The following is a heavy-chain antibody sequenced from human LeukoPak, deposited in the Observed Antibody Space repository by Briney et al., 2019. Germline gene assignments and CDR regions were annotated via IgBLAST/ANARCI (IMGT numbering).Heavy chain of an antibody. J-gene: IGHJ4*02. V-gene: IGHV3-23*01. CDR3: VKGHTGYYFTIDY. Sequence: GGSLSLSCAASGFAFSTYGMGWVRQAPGKGPDWVAAISTSGHNTYYPDSVKGRFTISRDNSKYTLYLQMNTLSAEDTAVYYCVKGHTGYYFTIDYWGQGTLVTVSS. CDR1: GFAFSTYG. D-gene: IGHD2/OR15-2a*01. CDR2: ISTSGHNT.